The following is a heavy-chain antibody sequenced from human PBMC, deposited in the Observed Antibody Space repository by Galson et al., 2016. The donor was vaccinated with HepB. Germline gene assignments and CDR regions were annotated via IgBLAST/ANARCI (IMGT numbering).Heavy chain of an antibody. V-gene: IGHV3-49*03. Sequence: SLRLSCAASGFTSGGFALTWFRQAPGRGLEWLGFIRSKAFGGTTDYAASVKVRFTISRDDSKSIAYLQMNSLKTEDTAVYYCARYLRGDYWGQGTRVTVSS. CDR1: GFTSGGFA. J-gene: IGHJ4*02. CDR2: IRSKAFGGTT. CDR3: ARYLRGDY.